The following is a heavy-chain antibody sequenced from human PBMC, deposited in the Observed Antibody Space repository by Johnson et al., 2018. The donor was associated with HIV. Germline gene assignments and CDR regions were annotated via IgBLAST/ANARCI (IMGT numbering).Heavy chain of an antibody. J-gene: IGHJ3*02. Sequence: VQLVESGGGLVQPGGSLRLSCAASGFAVSSNYMSWVRQAPGKGLEWVSVIYSGGSTYYADSVKGRFTISRDNSKNTLYLQVNSLRAEDTAVHYCARVLGEYAFDIWGQGTMVTVSS. D-gene: IGHD3-16*01. CDR1: GFAVSSNY. CDR3: ARVLGEYAFDI. V-gene: IGHV3-66*01. CDR2: IYSGGST.